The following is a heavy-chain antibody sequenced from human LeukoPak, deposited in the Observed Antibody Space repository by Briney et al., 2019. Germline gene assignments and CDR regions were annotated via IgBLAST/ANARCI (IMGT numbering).Heavy chain of an antibody. CDR1: GGSISSSSYY. CDR2: IYYSGST. J-gene: IGHJ4*02. Sequence: SETLSLTCTVSGGSISSSSYYWGWIRQSPGKGLEWIGSIYYSGSTYYNPSLKSRVTISVDTSKNQFSLKLSSVTAADTAVYYCARDPDFWSGYYNFDYWGQGTLVTVSS. CDR3: ARDPDFWSGYYNFDY. V-gene: IGHV4-39*07. D-gene: IGHD3-3*01.